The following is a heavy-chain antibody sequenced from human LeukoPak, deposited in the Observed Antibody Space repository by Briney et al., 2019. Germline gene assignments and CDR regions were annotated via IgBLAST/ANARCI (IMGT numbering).Heavy chain of an antibody. CDR3: ARGVGGSGSYWGAFDI. J-gene: IGHJ3*02. V-gene: IGHV1-69*06. Sequence: SVKVSCKASGGTFSSYAISWVRQAPGQGLEWMGGIIPIFGTANYAQKFQGRVTITADKSTSTAYMELSSLRSEDTAVYYCARGVGGSGSYWGAFDIWGQGTMVTVSS. CDR1: GGTFSSYA. D-gene: IGHD3-10*01. CDR2: IIPIFGTA.